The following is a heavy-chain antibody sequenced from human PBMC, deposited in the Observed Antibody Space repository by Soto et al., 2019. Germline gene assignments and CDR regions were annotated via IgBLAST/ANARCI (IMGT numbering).Heavy chain of an antibody. D-gene: IGHD3-10*01. V-gene: IGHV3-23*01. Sequence: GGSLRLSCVASGLTFGSRAMSWVRQAPGEGLQWVSTITDTGGDAKDADSVRGRFVISRDNSKKTLYLQMTSLTSEDSAMYFCARGSTDSYPGSRIFDFWGRGTLVTVSS. J-gene: IGHJ4*02. CDR2: ITDTGGDA. CDR3: ARGSTDSYPGSRIFDF. CDR1: GLTFGSRA.